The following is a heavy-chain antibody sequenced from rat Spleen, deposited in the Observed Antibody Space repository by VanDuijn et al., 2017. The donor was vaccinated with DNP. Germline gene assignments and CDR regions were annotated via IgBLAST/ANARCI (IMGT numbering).Heavy chain of an antibody. D-gene: IGHD1-12*02. J-gene: IGHJ2*01. CDR2: IWTGGST. V-gene: IGHV2-30*01. CDR3: ARGDYDGSYYSYYFDY. Sequence: QVQLKESGPGLVQPSQTLSLTCTVSGFSLSSYPVHWVRPPSGKGLEWMGLIWTGGSTEYNSALKSRLSISRDTSKSQVFLKMNSLQTEDTATYYCARGDYDGSYYSYYFDYWGQGVMVTVSS. CDR1: GFSLSSYP.